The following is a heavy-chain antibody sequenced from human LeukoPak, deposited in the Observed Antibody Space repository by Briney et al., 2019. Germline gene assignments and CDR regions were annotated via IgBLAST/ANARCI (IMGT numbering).Heavy chain of an antibody. D-gene: IGHD2-21*01. J-gene: IGHJ4*02. CDR1: GFTLSSYA. Sequence: GGSLRLSCAASGFTLSSYAMSWVRQAPGKGLEWVPAISDSGNTYHADSVKGRFTISRDSSKNTLFLQMNRLRPEDAAVYYCAKAPVTTCRGAYCYPFDYWGQGTLVTVSS. CDR2: ISDSGNT. V-gene: IGHV3-23*01. CDR3: AKAPVTTCRGAYCYPFDY.